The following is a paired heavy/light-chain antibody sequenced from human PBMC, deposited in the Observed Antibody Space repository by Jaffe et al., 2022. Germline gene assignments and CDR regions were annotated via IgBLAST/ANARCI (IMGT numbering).Heavy chain of an antibody. CDR3: ASQRYCIGGGCQGV. J-gene: IGHJ4*02. CDR2: INFDAINI. D-gene: IGHD2-15*01. Sequence: EMQLVESGGGLAQPGGSLRLSCAASGFSVSGFWMHWVRQAPGKGLVWVSRINFDAINIAYADSVKGRFTISRDNAKNTVYLQMNSLRVEDTAIYYCASQRYCIGGGCQGVWGKGTLVTVSS. V-gene: IGHV3-74*01. CDR1: GFSVSGFW.
Light chain of an antibody. J-gene: IGLJ2*01. CDR1: SSNLGAGFN. CDR3: QSYDSSLSEVV. Sequence: QSVLTQPPSVSGAPGQRVTISCTGSSSNLGAGFNVHWYQQLPGTAPKLIIYDNINRPSGVPDRLSASKSGASASLAITGVQAEDEADYYCQSYDSSLSEVVFGGGTKLTVL. V-gene: IGLV1-40*01. CDR2: DNI.